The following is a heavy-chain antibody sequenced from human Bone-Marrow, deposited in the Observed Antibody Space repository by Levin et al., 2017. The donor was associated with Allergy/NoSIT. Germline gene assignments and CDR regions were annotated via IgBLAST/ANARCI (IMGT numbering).Heavy chain of an antibody. J-gene: IGHJ5*02. CDR1: GFTFSSYG. D-gene: IGHD3-10*01. CDR3: ARKSDTGWFDP. V-gene: IGHV3-33*01. Sequence: GGSLRLSCAASGFTFSSYGMHWVRQAPGKGLEWVAVIWYDGSNKYYADSVKGRFTISRDNSKNTLYLQMNSLRAEDTAVYYCARKSDTGWFDPWGQGTLVTVSS. CDR2: IWYDGSNK.